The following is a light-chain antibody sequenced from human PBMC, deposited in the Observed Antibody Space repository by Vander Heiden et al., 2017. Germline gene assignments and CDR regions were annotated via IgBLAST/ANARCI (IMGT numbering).Light chain of an antibody. CDR3: QQYCITPIT. V-gene: IGKV4-1*01. CDR2: WAS. CDR1: QSVLYSPNNKHN. Sequence: DIVMTQSPDSLAVSLGDMATITCKSSQSVLYSPNNKHNLAWYQQKPGQPPKLLIYWASTREYGVPDRFSSSGSGTDFTLTISSRQAEDVAVYYCQQYCITPITFGQGTRLEIK. J-gene: IGKJ5*01.